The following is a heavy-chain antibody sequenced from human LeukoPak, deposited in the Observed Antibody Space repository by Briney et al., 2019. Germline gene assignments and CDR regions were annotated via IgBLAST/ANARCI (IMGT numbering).Heavy chain of an antibody. D-gene: IGHD6-19*01. CDR3: ARVGWRQWLLDAFDI. CDR2: IWYDGSNK. CDR1: GFTFSSYG. Sequence: GGSLRLSCAASGFTFSSYGMHWVRQAPGKGLEWVAVIWYDGSNKYYADSVKGRFTISRDNSKNTLYLQMNSLRAEDTAVYYCARVGWRQWLLDAFDIWGQGTMVTVSS. V-gene: IGHV3-33*01. J-gene: IGHJ3*02.